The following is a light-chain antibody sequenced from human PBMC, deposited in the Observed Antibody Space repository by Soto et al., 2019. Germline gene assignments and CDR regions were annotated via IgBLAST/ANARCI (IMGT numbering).Light chain of an antibody. CDR1: QGLSDS. CDR3: QQGHNWPLT. Sequence: DIQMTQSPSSVSASVGDRVTITCRATQGLSDSLAWYQQKPGKAPKLLISVTSRLQSGVPSRFSGSASGTDFTLTIDRLQPEDLATYYCQQGHNWPLTFGQGTRLEIK. V-gene: IGKV1-12*01. CDR2: VTS. J-gene: IGKJ5*01.